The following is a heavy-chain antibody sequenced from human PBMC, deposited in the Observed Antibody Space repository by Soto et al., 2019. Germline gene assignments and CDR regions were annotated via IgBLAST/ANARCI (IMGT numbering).Heavy chain of an antibody. CDR2: ISSNGKYR. CDR1: RFTFSDYY. J-gene: IGHJ3*01. D-gene: IGHD3-9*01. Sequence: QEQLVESGGGLVKPGGSLRLSCAASRFTFSDYYMTWIRQAPGKGLEWVSYISSNGKYRGYADSVKGRFTISRDNAENSLYLQMDSLRAEDTAVYYCARNYDILTAGIVDSWGPGTLVTVSS. CDR3: ARNYDILTAGIVDS. V-gene: IGHV3-11*05.